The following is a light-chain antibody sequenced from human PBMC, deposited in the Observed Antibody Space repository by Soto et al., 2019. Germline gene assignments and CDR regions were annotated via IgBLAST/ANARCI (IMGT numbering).Light chain of an antibody. CDR1: QGIKNY. J-gene: IGKJ5*01. V-gene: IGKV3-11*01. CDR3: RQRSNWPIT. Sequence: EIVLTQSPATLSVSPGERATLSCRASQGIKNYLAWFQQKPGQAPRLLIYDASNRATGIPVRFSGSGSGTDFTLTISSLEPEDLAVYYCRQRSNWPITVGQGTRLEIK. CDR2: DAS.